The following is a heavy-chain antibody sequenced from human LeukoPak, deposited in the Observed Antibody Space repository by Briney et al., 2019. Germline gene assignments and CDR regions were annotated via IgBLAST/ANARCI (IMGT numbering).Heavy chain of an antibody. CDR1: GGSISSYY. CDR3: ARSYDSRGYYYYGMDV. V-gene: IGHV4-59*01. J-gene: IGHJ6*02. Sequence: SETLSLTCTVSGGSISSYYWSWIRQPPGKGLEWIGYIYYSGSTSYNSSLKSRVTISLDTSKNQFSLKLSSVTAADTAVYYCARSYDSRGYYYYGMDVWGQGTTVTVSS. D-gene: IGHD3-22*01. CDR2: IYYSGST.